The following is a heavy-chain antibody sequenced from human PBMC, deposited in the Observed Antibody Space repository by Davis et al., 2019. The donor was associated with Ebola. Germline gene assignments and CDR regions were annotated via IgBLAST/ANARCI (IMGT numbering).Heavy chain of an antibody. CDR2: ISWNSGSI. D-gene: IGHD3-3*01. V-gene: IGHV3-9*01. Sequence: GGSLRLSCAASGFTFDDYAMHWVRQAPGKGLEWVSGISWNSGSIGYADSVKGRFTISRDNAKNSLYLQMNSLRAEDTALYYCAKDIGVTIFGVVISAPGYYYYGMDVWGQGTTVTVSS. CDR3: AKDIGVTIFGVVISAPGYYYYGMDV. J-gene: IGHJ6*02. CDR1: GFTFDDYA.